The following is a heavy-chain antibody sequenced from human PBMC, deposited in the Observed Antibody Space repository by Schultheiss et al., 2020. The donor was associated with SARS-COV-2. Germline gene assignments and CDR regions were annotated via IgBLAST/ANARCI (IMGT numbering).Heavy chain of an antibody. D-gene: IGHD3-3*01. V-gene: IGHV3-30-3*01. Sequence: GGSLRLSCAASGFTFSSYAMHWVRQAPGKGLEWVAVISYDGSNKYYADSVKGRFTISRDNSKNTLYLQMNSLRAEDTAVYYCARMPNDFWSGYYNYWGQGTLVTVSS. J-gene: IGHJ4*02. CDR3: ARMPNDFWSGYYNY. CDR1: GFTFSSYA. CDR2: ISYDGSNK.